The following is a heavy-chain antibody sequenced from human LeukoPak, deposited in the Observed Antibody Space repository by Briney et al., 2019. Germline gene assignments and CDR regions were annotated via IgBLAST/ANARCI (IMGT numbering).Heavy chain of an antibody. J-gene: IGHJ1*01. CDR1: GYTFTSHD. CDR3: ARGPPPYCSGDNGCSFLYFHH. D-gene: IGHD2-15*01. V-gene: IGHV1-8*01. Sequence: GASVKVSCTASGYTFTSHDIYCVRQATGQGLEWMGWMNPNSGNTGYAQKFQGRVTMTRDTSISTAYLELTTLRPDDTAVYYCARGPPPYCSGDNGCSFLYFHHWGQGTLVTVSS. CDR2: MNPNSGNT.